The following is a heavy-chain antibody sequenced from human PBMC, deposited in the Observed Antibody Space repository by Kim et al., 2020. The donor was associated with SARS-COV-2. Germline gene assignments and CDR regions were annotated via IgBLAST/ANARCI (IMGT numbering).Heavy chain of an antibody. D-gene: IGHD3-22*01. CDR3: ARDGDSSGWDFDY. Sequence: GGSLRLSCAASGFTFSSYAMNWVRQAPGKGLEWASYISSSSSIYYADSVKGRFTISRDNGKNSLYLQMNSLRDEDTAVYYCARDGDSSGWDFDYWGQGTL. CDR1: GFTFSSYA. J-gene: IGHJ4*02. V-gene: IGHV3-48*02. CDR2: ISSSSSI.